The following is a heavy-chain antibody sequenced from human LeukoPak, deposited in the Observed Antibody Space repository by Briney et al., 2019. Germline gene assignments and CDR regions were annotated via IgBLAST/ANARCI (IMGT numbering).Heavy chain of an antibody. CDR2: IAHDGTT. Sequence: PGTLSLTCGVSGGSIDITNYWSWVRQPPGKGLEWIGEIAHDGTTNYNPSLRSRVAMSFDRANNQFSLSLTSVTAADTAVYYCTREDRPYCPFAYWGQGVLVTVSS. V-gene: IGHV4-4*03. D-gene: IGHD1-26*01. J-gene: IGHJ4*02. CDR1: GGSIDITNY. CDR3: TREDRPYCPFAY.